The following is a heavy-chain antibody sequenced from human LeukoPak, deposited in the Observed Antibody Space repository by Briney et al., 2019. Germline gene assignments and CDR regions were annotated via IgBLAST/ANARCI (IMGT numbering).Heavy chain of an antibody. CDR1: GFTFSSYG. Sequence: GGSLRLSCAASGFTFSSYGMHWVRQAPGKGLEWGAVISYDGSNKYYADSVKGRFTISRDNSKNTLYLQMNSLRAEDTAVYYCAKEAQRRALDYWGQGTLVTVSS. CDR3: AKEAQRRALDY. V-gene: IGHV3-30*18. CDR2: ISYDGSNK. J-gene: IGHJ4*02. D-gene: IGHD6-6*01.